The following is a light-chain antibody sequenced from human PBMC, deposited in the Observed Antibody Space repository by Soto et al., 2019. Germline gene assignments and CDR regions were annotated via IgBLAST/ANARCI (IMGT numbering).Light chain of an antibody. Sequence: DIQMTQSPSSLSASVGDRVSITCRASESISSYLNWYQQKPGKAPELLIFAASSLQGGVPSRFSGSGSGTDFTLTIRNLQPEDFAAYYCQQSYSTPRTFGQGTKVEIK. CDR1: ESISSY. CDR3: QQSYSTPRT. CDR2: AAS. V-gene: IGKV1-39*01. J-gene: IGKJ1*01.